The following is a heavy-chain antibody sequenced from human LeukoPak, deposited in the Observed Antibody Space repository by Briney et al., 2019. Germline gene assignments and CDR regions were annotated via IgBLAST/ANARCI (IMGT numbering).Heavy chain of an antibody. Sequence: SETLSLTCTVSGGSISSSSYYWGWIRQPPGKGLEWIGSIYYSGSTYYNPSLKSRVTISVDTSKNQFSLKLSSVTAADTAVYYCARGRGLLWFGGAAFDIWGQGTMVTVSS. CDR3: ARGRGLLWFGGAAFDI. D-gene: IGHD3-10*01. J-gene: IGHJ3*02. CDR1: GGSISSSSYY. V-gene: IGHV4-39*07. CDR2: IYYSGST.